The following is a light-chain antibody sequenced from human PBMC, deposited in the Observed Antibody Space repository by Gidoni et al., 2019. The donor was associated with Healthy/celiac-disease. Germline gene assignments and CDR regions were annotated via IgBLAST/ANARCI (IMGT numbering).Light chain of an antibody. J-gene: IGLJ3*02. Sequence: HSLLTQPPSASGTPGPRVTISCSGSSSNIGSNYVYWYQQLPGTAPKLLIYRNNQRPSGVPDRFSGSKSGTSASLAISGLRSEDEADYYCAAWDDSLSGWVFGGGTKLTVL. CDR2: RNN. CDR3: AAWDDSLSGWV. CDR1: SSNIGSNY. V-gene: IGLV1-47*01.